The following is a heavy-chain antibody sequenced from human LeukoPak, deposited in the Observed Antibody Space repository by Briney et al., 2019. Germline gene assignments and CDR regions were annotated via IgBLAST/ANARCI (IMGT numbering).Heavy chain of an antibody. CDR2: IWYDGSKK. Sequence: GGSLRLSCTASGFSFGSYGMHWVRQAPGKGLEWVTLIWYDGSKKDYADSVKGRFTISRDNSKDTLYLQMNSLRAEDTAVYYCARQHSGWYKYWGQGTLVTVSS. J-gene: IGHJ4*02. D-gene: IGHD6-19*01. CDR1: GFSFGSYG. V-gene: IGHV3-33*01. CDR3: ARQHSGWYKY.